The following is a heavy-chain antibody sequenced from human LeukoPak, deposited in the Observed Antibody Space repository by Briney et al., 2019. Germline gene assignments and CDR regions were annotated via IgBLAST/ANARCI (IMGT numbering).Heavy chain of an antibody. J-gene: IGHJ4*02. V-gene: IGHV3-23*01. CDR2: ISGSGGSI. CDR3: AKGRTRELVGPFDY. CDR1: GFTFSSYA. Sequence: QPGGSLRLSCAASGFTFSSYAMSWVRQAPGKGLEWVSAISGSGGSIYHAESVRGRFTISRDNSKNTVYLQMNSLRAEDTAVFHCAKGRTRELVGPFDYWGQGSLVIVSS. D-gene: IGHD1-14*01.